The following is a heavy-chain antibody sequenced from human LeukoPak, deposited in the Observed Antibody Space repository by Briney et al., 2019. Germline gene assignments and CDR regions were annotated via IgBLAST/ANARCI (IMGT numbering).Heavy chain of an antibody. CDR1: GGTFSSYA. CDR3: ARGIYDYVWGRIDY. Sequence: SVKVACKASGGTFSSYAISWVRQAPGQGLEWMGRIIPILGIANYAQKFQGRVTITADKSTSTAYMELSSLRSEDTAVYYCARGIYDYVWGRIDYWGQGYLVTVSS. D-gene: IGHD3-16*01. J-gene: IGHJ4*02. V-gene: IGHV1-69*04. CDR2: IIPILGIA.